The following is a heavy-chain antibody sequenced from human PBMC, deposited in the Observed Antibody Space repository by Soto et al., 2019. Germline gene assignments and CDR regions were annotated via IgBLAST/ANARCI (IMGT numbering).Heavy chain of an antibody. V-gene: IGHV1-18*01. CDR2: ISGYNGDT. CDR1: GYSFTTYG. J-gene: IGHJ6*02. CDR3: AKNGYPPYYYYGMDV. Sequence: ASVKVSFKASGYSFTTYGISWVRQAPGQGLEWMGWISGYNGDTNNAQKFQDRVTMTIDRSTTTAYLELRSLTSDDTAVYYCAKNGYPPYYYYGMDVWGQGTTVTVSS. D-gene: IGHD6-13*01.